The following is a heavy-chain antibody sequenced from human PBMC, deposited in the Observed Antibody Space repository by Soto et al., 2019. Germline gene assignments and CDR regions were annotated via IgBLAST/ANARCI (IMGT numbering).Heavy chain of an antibody. V-gene: IGHV1-69*12. J-gene: IGHJ4*02. Sequence: QVQLVQSGAEVKKPESSVKVSCKAPGGTFSTYAISWVRQAPGQGLEWMGGIIPMFGTANYAPRFQDRVTITEDESTNTGYMELSSLRSEDTAVYFCASGIQLWLRRINNGYSGWGQGTLVTVSS. CDR2: IIPMFGTA. CDR1: GGTFSTYA. D-gene: IGHD5-18*01. CDR3: ASGIQLWLRRINNGYSG.